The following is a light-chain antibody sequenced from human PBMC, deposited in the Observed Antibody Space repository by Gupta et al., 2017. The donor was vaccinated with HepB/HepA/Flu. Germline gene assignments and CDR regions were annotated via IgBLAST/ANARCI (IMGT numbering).Light chain of an antibody. CDR2: DAS. V-gene: IGKV3-11*01. CDR3: QQRSNWPLPIT. CDR1: QSVSSD. Sequence: EIVLTQSPATLSLSPGKRATLSCRASQSVSSDLAWYQQKPGQAPRLLIYDASNRATGIKARITGSGYGTDFTLTISSLEPEDFAVYYCQQRSNWPLPITFGQGTRLEIK. J-gene: IGKJ5*01.